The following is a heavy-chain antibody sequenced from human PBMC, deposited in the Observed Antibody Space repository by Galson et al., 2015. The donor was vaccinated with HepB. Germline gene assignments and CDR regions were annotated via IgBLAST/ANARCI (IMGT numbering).Heavy chain of an antibody. CDR1: GFSLSTSGVG. CDR2: IYWNDDK. D-gene: IGHD3-9*01. CDR3: AHTLRYFDWDHIVLFDY. Sequence: PALVKPTQTLTLTCTFSGFSLSTSGVGVGWIRQPPGKALEWLALIYWNDDKRYSPSLKSRLTITKDTSKNQVVLTMTNMDPVDTATYYCAHTLRYFDWDHIVLFDYWGQGTLVTVSS. J-gene: IGHJ4*02. V-gene: IGHV2-5*01.